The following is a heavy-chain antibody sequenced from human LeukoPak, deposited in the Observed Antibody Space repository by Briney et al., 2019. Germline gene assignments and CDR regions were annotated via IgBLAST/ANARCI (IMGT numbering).Heavy chain of an antibody. CDR1: GGTFSSYA. CDR2: INPNSGGT. D-gene: IGHD6-13*01. V-gene: IGHV1-2*06. CDR3: ARDILGQQPAYGERDY. J-gene: IGHJ4*02. Sequence: APVKVSCKASGGTFSSYAISWVRQAPGQGLEWMGRINPNSGGTNYAQKFQGRVTMTRDTSISTAYMELSRLRSDDTAVYYCARDILGQQPAYGERDYWGQGTLVTVSS.